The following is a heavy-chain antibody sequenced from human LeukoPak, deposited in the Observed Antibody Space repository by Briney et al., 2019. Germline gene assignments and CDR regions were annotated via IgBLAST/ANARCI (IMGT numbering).Heavy chain of an antibody. CDR3: AKLSGYEAYDVFDI. J-gene: IGHJ3*02. V-gene: IGHV3-23*01. Sequence: GGSLRLSCAASGFSFSNDWMSWVRQAPGKGLEWVSGITGSGISTYYADSVKGRFTISRDNSKNTLYLQMNSLRAEDTAVYYCAKLSGYEAYDVFDIWGQGTMVTVSS. CDR2: ITGSGIST. D-gene: IGHD5-12*01. CDR1: GFSFSNDW.